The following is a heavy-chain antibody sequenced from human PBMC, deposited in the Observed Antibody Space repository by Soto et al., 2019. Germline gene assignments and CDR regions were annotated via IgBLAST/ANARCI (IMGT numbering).Heavy chain of an antibody. Sequence: SETLSLTCTVSGGSISSYYWSWIRQPPGKGLEWIGYIYYSGSTNYNPSLKSRVTISVDTSKNQFSLKLSSVTAADTAVYYCARPTSGDYDAFDIWGQGTMVTVSS. V-gene: IGHV4-59*08. CDR1: GGSISSYY. D-gene: IGHD4-17*01. CDR3: ARPTSGDYDAFDI. J-gene: IGHJ3*02. CDR2: IYYSGST.